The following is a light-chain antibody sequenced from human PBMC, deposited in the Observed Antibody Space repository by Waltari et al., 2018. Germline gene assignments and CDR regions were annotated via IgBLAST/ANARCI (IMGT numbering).Light chain of an antibody. CDR1: SSDVGGYNY. Sequence: QSALTQPRSVSGSPGQSVTISCTGTSSDVGGYNYVPWFQQHPGKAPKLMIYDVSERPSGVPDLFSGSKSGRTASLTISGLQAEDEADYSCCSYAGSYTWVFGGGTKLTVL. CDR2: DVS. CDR3: CSYAGSYTWV. V-gene: IGLV2-11*01. J-gene: IGLJ3*02.